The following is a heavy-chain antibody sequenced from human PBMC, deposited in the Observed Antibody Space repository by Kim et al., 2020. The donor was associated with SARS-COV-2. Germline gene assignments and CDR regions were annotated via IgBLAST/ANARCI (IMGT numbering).Heavy chain of an antibody. J-gene: IGHJ5*02. CDR2: ISAYNGNT. D-gene: IGHD1-26*01. V-gene: IGHV1-18*04. CDR3: ARDPNIVGAGNWFDP. CDR1: GYTFTSYG. Sequence: ASVKVSCKASGYTFTSYGISWVRQAPGQGLEWMGWISAYNGNTNYAQKLQGRVTMTTDTSTSTAYMELRSLRSDDTAVYYCARDPNIVGAGNWFDPWGQGTLVTVSS.